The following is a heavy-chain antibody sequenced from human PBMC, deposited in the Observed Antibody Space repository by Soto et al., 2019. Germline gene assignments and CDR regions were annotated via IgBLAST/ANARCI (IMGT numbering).Heavy chain of an antibody. V-gene: IGHV1-46*03. CDR2: INPTGGST. J-gene: IGHJ4*02. CDR3: ARHLTAGDS. D-gene: IGHD6-13*01. Sequence: QVQLVQSGAEVKNPGASVRVSCQASGYIFTNFYIHWVRQAPGQGLEWMAIINPTGGSTNYAQQFQGRVTVTFDTSTSTVFMDLNSLKYEDTAVYYCARHLTAGDSWGQGTLVIVSS. CDR1: GYIFTNFY.